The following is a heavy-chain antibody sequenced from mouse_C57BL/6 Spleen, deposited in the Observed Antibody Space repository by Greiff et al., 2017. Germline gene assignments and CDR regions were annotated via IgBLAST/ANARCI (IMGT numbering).Heavy chain of an antibody. D-gene: IGHD2-5*01. CDR1: GFTFSDYY. J-gene: IGHJ3*01. CDR3: ARPLYYSKGGFAY. Sequence: EVKVVESGGGLVQPGGSLKLSCAASGFTFSDYYMYWVRQTPEKRLEWVAYISNGGGSTYYPDTVKGRFTISRDNAKNTLYLQMSRLKSEDTAMYYCARPLYYSKGGFAYWGQGTLVTVSA. CDR2: ISNGGGST. V-gene: IGHV5-12*01.